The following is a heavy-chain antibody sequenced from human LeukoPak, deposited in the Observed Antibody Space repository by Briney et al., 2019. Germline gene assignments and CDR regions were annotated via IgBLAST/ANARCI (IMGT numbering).Heavy chain of an antibody. CDR1: GYSISSDYY. D-gene: IGHD3-9*01. CDR2: VFHSGNT. J-gene: IGHJ5*02. Sequence: SETRSLTCTVSGYSISSDYYWGWIRQPPGKGLEWIGSVFHSGNTYYNPSLKSRVTISVDTSNNQFSLRLNSVTAADTAVYYCARDRYMGYFDSYNWFDPWGQGTLVTVS. V-gene: IGHV4-38-2*02. CDR3: ARDRYMGYFDSYNWFDP.